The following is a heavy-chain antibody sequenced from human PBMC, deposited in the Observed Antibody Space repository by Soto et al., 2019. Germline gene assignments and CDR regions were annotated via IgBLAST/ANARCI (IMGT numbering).Heavy chain of an antibody. V-gene: IGHV3-23*01. Sequence: GEGLEWVSTISGSGDSTYYAGSVKGRFPIPSDKAKSTLYLQMNSLRADDTAVYFCAISKTWGSGSPETLSDPWGHGTLVT. CDR2: ISGSGDST. D-gene: IGHD3-10*01. CDR3: AISKTWGSGSPETLSDP. J-gene: IGHJ5*02.